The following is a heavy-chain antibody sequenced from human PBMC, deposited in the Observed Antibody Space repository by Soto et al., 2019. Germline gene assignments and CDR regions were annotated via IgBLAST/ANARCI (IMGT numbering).Heavy chain of an antibody. CDR2: IKSKTDGGTT. V-gene: IGHV3-15*01. D-gene: IGHD5-12*01. Sequence: GGSLRLSCAASGFTFINAWMSWVRQAPWKGLEWVGRIKSKTDGGTTDYAAPVKGRFTISRDDSKNTLYLQMNSLKTEDTAVYYCTTDPGYSGYDLALTFDYWGQGTLVTVSS. CDR1: GFTFINAW. J-gene: IGHJ4*02. CDR3: TTDPGYSGYDLALTFDY.